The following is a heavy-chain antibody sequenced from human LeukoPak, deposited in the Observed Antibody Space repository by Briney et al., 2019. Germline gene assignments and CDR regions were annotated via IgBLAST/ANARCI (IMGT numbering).Heavy chain of an antibody. CDR3: ARDLSINAFDI. V-gene: IGHV4-59*02. D-gene: IGHD2/OR15-2a*01. CDR1: GASVRSDH. Sequence: SETLTLTCSVSGASVRSDHWSWIRQSPGKGLEWIAYMHGSGSPNYNPSLASRLTLSVDATENQLSLKLSSVTAADTAVYFCARDLSINAFDIWGPGTLVTVSS. J-gene: IGHJ3*02. CDR2: MHGSGSP.